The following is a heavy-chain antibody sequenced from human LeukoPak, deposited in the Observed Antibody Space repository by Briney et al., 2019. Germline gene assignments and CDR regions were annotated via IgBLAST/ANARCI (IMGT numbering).Heavy chain of an antibody. D-gene: IGHD2-2*01. CDR1: GGSISSYY. J-gene: IGHJ4*02. CDR2: IYYSGST. CDR3: ARDCSSTSCQFDY. V-gene: IGHV4-59*01. Sequence: SETLSLTCPVSGGSISSYYWSWIRQPPGKGLEWIGYIYYSGSTNYNPSLKSRVTISVDTSKNQFSLKLSSVTAADTAVYYCARDCSSTSCQFDYWGQGTLVTVSS.